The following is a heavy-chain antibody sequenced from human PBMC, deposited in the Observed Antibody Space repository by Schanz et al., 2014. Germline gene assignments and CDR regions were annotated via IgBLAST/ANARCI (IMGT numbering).Heavy chain of an antibody. CDR1: GFSLNTYG. J-gene: IGHJ4*02. V-gene: IGHV3-33*01. Sequence: QAQLMESGGGVVQPGTSLILSCSVSGFSLNTYGIHWFRQPAGKGLEWVAVIWNNGVTKYYADSVKGRFTMSRDNSKNTLYLQMNSLRAEDTAVYYCARPRCDYGEVDYWGQGTLVTVSS. CDR2: IWNNGVTK. D-gene: IGHD4-17*01. CDR3: ARPRCDYGEVDY.